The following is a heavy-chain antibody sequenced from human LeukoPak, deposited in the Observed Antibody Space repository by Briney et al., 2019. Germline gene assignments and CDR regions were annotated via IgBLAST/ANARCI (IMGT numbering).Heavy chain of an antibody. CDR2: INTNTGNP. Sequence: ASVKVSCKASGYTFTSYAMNWVRQAPGQGLEWMGWINTNTGNPTYAQGFTGRFVFSLDTSVSTAYLQISSLKAEDTAVYYCARVPGSVVVADNWFDPWGQGTLVTVSS. CDR3: ARVPGSVVVADNWFDP. D-gene: IGHD2-15*01. J-gene: IGHJ5*02. CDR1: GYTFTSYA. V-gene: IGHV7-4-1*02.